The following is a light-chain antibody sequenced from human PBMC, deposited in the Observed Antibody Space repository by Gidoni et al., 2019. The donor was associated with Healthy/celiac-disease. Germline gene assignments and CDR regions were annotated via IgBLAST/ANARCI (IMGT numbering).Light chain of an antibody. V-gene: IGKV3-20*01. CDR3: QQYGSSPQT. CDR2: GAS. CDR1: QSVSSSY. Sequence: EIVSTQSPGTLSLSPGERATLSCRASQSVSSSYLAWYQQKPGQAPRLLIYGASSRATGIPDRFSGSGSGTDFTLTTSRLEPEDFAVYYCQQYGSSPQTFGQGTKVEIK. J-gene: IGKJ1*01.